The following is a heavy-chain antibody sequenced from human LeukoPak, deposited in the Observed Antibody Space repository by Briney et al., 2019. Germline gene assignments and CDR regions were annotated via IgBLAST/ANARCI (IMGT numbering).Heavy chain of an antibody. Sequence: GGSLRLSCAASGFTFSRFAMSWVRQAPGKGLEWVSAMSVGASPTYYADSVKGRFTISRDNSKNTLYLQMNSLRAEDTAIYYCAKYDNGFFYYYLDVWGKGTTVTVSS. CDR1: GFTFSRFA. D-gene: IGHD3-22*01. CDR3: AKYDNGFFYYYLDV. V-gene: IGHV3-23*01. CDR2: MSVGASPT. J-gene: IGHJ6*03.